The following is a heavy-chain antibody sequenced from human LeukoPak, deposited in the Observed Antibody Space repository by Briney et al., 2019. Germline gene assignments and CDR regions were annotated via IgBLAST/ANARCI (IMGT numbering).Heavy chain of an antibody. Sequence: ASVKVSCKASGYTFTSYGITWVRQAPGQGLEWMGWIGGYNGNTNYAQKLQGRVTMTTDISTSTAYMELRSLRSDDTAVYYCARANYGSGDYYYGMDVWGQGTTVTVSS. CDR3: ARANYGSGDYYYGMDV. CDR1: GYTFTSYG. CDR2: IGGYNGNT. V-gene: IGHV1-18*01. J-gene: IGHJ6*02. D-gene: IGHD3-10*01.